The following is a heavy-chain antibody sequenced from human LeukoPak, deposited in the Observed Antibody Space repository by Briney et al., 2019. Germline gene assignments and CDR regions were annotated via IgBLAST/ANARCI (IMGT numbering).Heavy chain of an antibody. Sequence: SVKVSCKASGGTFSSYAISWVRQAPGQGLEWMGRIIPILGIANYAQKFQGRVTITADKSASTAYMELSSLRSEDTAVYYCASMITFGGVIVPPRYWGQGTLVTVSS. CDR3: ASMITFGGVIVPPRY. CDR2: IIPILGIA. V-gene: IGHV1-69*04. CDR1: GGTFSSYA. D-gene: IGHD3-16*02. J-gene: IGHJ4*02.